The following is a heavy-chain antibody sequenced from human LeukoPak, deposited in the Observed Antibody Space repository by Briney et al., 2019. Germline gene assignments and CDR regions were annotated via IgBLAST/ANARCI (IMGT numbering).Heavy chain of an antibody. D-gene: IGHD5-18*01. CDR1: GFTFSSYA. Sequence: GGSLRLSCAASGFTFSSYAMSWVRQAPGKGLEWVSAISGSSTYYADSVKGRFTISRDNSKNTLYLQMDSLRAEDTAVYYCAKDRGYSYGHPFDIWGQGTVVTVSS. V-gene: IGHV3-23*01. J-gene: IGHJ3*02. CDR3: AKDRGYSYGHPFDI. CDR2: ISGSST.